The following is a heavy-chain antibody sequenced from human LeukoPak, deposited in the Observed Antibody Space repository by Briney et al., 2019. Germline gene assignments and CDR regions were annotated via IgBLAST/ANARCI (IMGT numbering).Heavy chain of an antibody. Sequence: GQSMTLACAADGFTFDDYGMSWVRQAAGKGLEWVSGINWNGGSTGYADSVKGRFIISRDNAKNSLYLQMNSLRAEDTALYYCARGRYASSSWTIYYYYYYGMDVWGQGTTVTVSS. CDR3: ARGRYASSSWTIYYYYYYGMDV. V-gene: IGHV3-20*04. CDR2: INWNGGST. CDR1: GFTFDDYG. D-gene: IGHD6-13*01. J-gene: IGHJ6*02.